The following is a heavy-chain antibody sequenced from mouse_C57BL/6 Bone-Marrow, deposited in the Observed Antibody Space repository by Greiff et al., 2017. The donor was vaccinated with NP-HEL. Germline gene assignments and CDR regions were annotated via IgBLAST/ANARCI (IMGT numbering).Heavy chain of an antibody. CDR2: IYPGSGST. V-gene: IGHV1-55*01. CDR3: ARGYYDYDPFAY. J-gene: IGHJ3*01. Sequence: QVQLQQPGAELVKPGASVKMSCKASGYTFTSYWITWVKQRPGQGLEWIGDIYPGSGSTNYNEKFKSKATLTVDTSSSTAYMQLSSLTSEDSAVYYCARGYYDYDPFAYWGQGTLVTVSA. CDR1: GYTFTSYW. D-gene: IGHD2-4*01.